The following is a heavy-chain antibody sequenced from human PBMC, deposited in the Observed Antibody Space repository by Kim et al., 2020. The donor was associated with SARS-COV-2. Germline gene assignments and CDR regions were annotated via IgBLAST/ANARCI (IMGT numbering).Heavy chain of an antibody. CDR3: AKDGSSDIVVVPADLRDYGMDV. CDR1: GFTFSSYA. J-gene: IGHJ6*02. D-gene: IGHD2-2*01. CDR2: ISGSGGST. Sequence: GGSLRLSCAASGFTFSSYAMSWVRQAPGKGLEWVSAISGSGGSTYYADSVKGRFTISRDNSKNTLYLQMNSLRAEDTAVYYCAKDGSSDIVVVPADLRDYGMDVWGQGTTVTVSS. V-gene: IGHV3-23*01.